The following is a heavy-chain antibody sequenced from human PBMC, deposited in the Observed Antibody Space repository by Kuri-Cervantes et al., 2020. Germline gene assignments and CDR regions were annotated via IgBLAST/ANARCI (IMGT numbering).Heavy chain of an antibody. CDR2: ISYDGSNK. V-gene: IGHV3-30-3*01. Sequence: GGSLRLSCAASGFTFSSYAMHWVRQAPGKGLEWVAVISYDGSNKYYADSVKGRFTISRDNSKNTLYLQMNSLRDEDTAVYYCARVQGDTAIEFDYWGQGTLVTVSS. CDR3: ARVQGDTAIEFDY. D-gene: IGHD5-18*01. CDR1: GFTFSSYA. J-gene: IGHJ4*02.